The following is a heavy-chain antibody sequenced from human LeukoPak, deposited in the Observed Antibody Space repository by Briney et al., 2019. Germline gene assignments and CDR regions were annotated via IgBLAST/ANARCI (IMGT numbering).Heavy chain of an antibody. V-gene: IGHV4-30-2*01. CDR2: IYPRGST. D-gene: IGHD3-3*01. CDR3: ARGDYDFWSGNWRFDT. Sequence: PSQTLSLTCAVSGGSISSGSYSWSWIRQPPGKGLEWIGYIYPRGSTYYNPSLKSRVAISVDASKNQFSLKVDSVTTADTAVYYCARGDYDFWSGNWRFDTWGQGTLITVSS. J-gene: IGHJ4*02. CDR1: GGSISSGSYS.